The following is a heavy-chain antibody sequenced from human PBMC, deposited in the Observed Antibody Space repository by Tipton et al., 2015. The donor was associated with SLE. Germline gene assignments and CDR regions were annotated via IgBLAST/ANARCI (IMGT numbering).Heavy chain of an antibody. J-gene: IGHJ5*01. V-gene: IGHV4-59*01. CDR1: GGSISTYY. CDR3: ARAGSQLWFDY. D-gene: IGHD5-18*01. CDR2: VSYSGSS. Sequence: TLSLTCTVSGGSISTYYWSWLRQTPGKGLEWIGYVSYSGSSKYNPSLKSRVTISLDTSKNQFSLNLSSVTAADTAVYYCARAGSQLWFDYWGQGTLVTVSS.